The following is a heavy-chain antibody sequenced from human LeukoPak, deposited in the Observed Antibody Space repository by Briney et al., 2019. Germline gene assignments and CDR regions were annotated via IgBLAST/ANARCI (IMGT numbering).Heavy chain of an antibody. D-gene: IGHD2-2*01. CDR3: ARDPPYPYCSSTSCYPGDWFDP. CDR2: ISAYNGNT. J-gene: IGHJ5*02. Sequence: ASVMVSCKASGYTFTSYGISWVRQAPGQGLEWMGWISAYNGNTNYAQKLQGRVTMTTDTSTSTAYMELRSLSSDDTAVYYCARDPPYPYCSSTSCYPGDWFDPWGQGTLVTVSS. V-gene: IGHV1-18*04. CDR1: GYTFTSYG.